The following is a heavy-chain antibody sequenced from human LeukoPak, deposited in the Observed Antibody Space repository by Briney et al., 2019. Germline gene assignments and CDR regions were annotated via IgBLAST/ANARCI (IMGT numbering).Heavy chain of an antibody. CDR2: IKQDGSEK. V-gene: IGHV3-7*01. CDR1: EFTFTTYW. D-gene: IGHD1-1*01. Sequence: GGSLRLSCEASEFTFTTYWMSWVRQAPGKGLEWVANIKQDGSEKYYVDSVKGRFTLSRDNAKNSLYLQMNSLRAEDTAVYYCARDLPPVQGFDYWGQGTLVTVSS. CDR3: ARDLPPVQGFDY. J-gene: IGHJ4*02.